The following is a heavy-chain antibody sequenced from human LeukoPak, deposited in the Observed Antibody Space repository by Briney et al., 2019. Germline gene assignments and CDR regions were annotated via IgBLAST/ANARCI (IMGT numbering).Heavy chain of an antibody. J-gene: IGHJ4*02. CDR3: ARDPSLGGYYEILGYFDY. V-gene: IGHV3-7*01. CDR2: IKQDGSEK. Sequence: GGSLRLSCAASGFTFSSYWMSWVRQAPGKGLEWVANIKQDGSEKYYVDSVKGRFTISRDNAKNSLYLQMNSLRAGDTAVYYCARDPSLGGYYEILGYFDYWGQGTLVTVSS. CDR1: GFTFSSYW. D-gene: IGHD1-26*01.